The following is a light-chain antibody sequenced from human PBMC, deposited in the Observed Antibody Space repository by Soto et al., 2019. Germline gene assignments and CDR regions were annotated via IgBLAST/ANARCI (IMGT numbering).Light chain of an antibody. Sequence: QSALTQPASVSGSPGQSITISCTETSNDVGSYNLVSWYQHHSGRAPKLMIYEGTKRPSGVSNRFSGSKSGNTASLTISGLQAEDEANYYCCSYAGSGTVIFGGGTQLTVL. CDR3: CSYAGSGTVI. CDR2: EGT. V-gene: IGLV2-23*01. J-gene: IGLJ2*01. CDR1: SNDVGSYNL.